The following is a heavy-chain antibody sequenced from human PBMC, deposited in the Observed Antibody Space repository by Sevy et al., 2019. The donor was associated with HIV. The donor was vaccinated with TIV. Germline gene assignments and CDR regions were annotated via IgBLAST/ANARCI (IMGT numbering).Heavy chain of an antibody. CDR2: INSDGSST. Sequence: GGCLRLSCAASGFTFSSYWMHWVRQAPGKGLVWVSRINSDGSSTKYADSVKGRFTISRDNAKNTLYLQMNSLRAEDTAVYYCARVYSGTYYYFDYWGQGTLVTVSS. CDR1: GFTFSSYW. J-gene: IGHJ4*02. V-gene: IGHV3-74*03. CDR3: ARVYSGTYYYFDY. D-gene: IGHD1-26*01.